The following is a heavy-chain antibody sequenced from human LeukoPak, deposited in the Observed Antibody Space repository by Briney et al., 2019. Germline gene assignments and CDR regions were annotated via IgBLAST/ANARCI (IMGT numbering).Heavy chain of an antibody. CDR3: ARGRYCSGGSCFESWFDP. CDR2: IIPILGTA. CDR1: GGTFSSYV. J-gene: IGHJ5*02. D-gene: IGHD2-15*01. V-gene: IGHV1-69*05. Sequence: SVKVSCKASGGTFSSYVISWVRQAPGQGLERMGGIIPILGTANYAQKFQGRVTITTDESTTTAYMELSSLRSEDTAVYYCARGRYCSGGSCFESWFDPWGQGTLVTVSS.